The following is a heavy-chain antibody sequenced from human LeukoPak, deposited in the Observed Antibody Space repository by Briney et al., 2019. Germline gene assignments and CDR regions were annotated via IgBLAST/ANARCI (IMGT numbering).Heavy chain of an antibody. Sequence: PGGSLRLSCEASGFSFSNYNMDWVRQPPGKGLEWIGSIYYSGSTYYNPSLKSRVTISVDTSKNQFSLKLSSVTAADTAVYYCARHEGYYGSGTDYWGQGTLVTVSS. CDR3: ARHEGYYGSGTDY. D-gene: IGHD3-10*01. CDR2: IYYSGST. CDR1: GFSFSNYN. J-gene: IGHJ4*02. V-gene: IGHV4-39*01.